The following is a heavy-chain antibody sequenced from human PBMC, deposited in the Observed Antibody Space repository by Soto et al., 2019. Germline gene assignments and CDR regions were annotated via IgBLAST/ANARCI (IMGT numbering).Heavy chain of an antibody. CDR3: ARSVFP. J-gene: IGHJ5*02. Sequence: SETLSLTCTVSNGSVSSAAHSWTWIRQPPGKGLEWIGYIYHSGSTYYNPSLKSRLTISLDRSKNQFSLKLTSLTAADTAVYYCARSVFPWGQGTLVTVSS. CDR2: IYHSGST. CDR1: NGSVSSAAHS. V-gene: IGHV4-30-2*01.